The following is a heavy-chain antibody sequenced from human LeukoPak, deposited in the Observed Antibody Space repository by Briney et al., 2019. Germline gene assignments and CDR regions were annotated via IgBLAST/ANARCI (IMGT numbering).Heavy chain of an antibody. CDR2: ISGGGGST. CDR3: ANTLPKWELPIPLAFDI. V-gene: IGHV3-23*01. Sequence: PGGSLRLSCAASGFTFSSYGMSWVRQAPGKGLEWVSAISGGGGSTYYADSVKGRFTISRDNSKNTLYLQMNSLRAEDTAVYYCANTLPKWELPIPLAFDIWGQGTMVTVSS. D-gene: IGHD1-26*01. J-gene: IGHJ3*02. CDR1: GFTFSSYG.